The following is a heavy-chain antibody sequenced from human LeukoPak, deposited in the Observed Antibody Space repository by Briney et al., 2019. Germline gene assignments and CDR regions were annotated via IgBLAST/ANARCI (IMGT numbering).Heavy chain of an antibody. Sequence: SETLSLTCAVYGGSFSGYYWSWIRQPPGKGLEWIGEINHSGSTNYNPSLKSRVTISGDTSKNQFSLKLSSVTAADTAVYYCATRRGWLLRGPFDIWGQGTMVTVSS. V-gene: IGHV4-34*01. CDR1: GGSFSGYY. CDR2: INHSGST. D-gene: IGHD6-19*01. J-gene: IGHJ3*02. CDR3: ATRRGWLLRGPFDI.